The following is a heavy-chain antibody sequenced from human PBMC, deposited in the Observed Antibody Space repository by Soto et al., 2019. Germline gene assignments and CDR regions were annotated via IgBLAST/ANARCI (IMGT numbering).Heavy chain of an antibody. CDR3: VKNSGWFNT. J-gene: IGHJ5*02. CDR1: GFTFGTTD. Sequence: ALRLSCAASGFTFGTTDMSWVRQAPGEGLEWVSTIDGSGGITYYADSVKGRFTISRDNSRNTVYLQMNSLRGDDTALYYCVKNSGWFNTWGQGALVTVSS. CDR2: IDGSGGIT. V-gene: IGHV3-23*01. D-gene: IGHD3-10*01.